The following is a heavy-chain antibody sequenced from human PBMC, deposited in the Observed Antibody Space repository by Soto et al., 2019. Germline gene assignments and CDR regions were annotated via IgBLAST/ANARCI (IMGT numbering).Heavy chain of an antibody. CDR1: GFTFSSYG. CDR3: ARDGPYDFWSGYFYYYYYGMDV. CDR2: IWYDGSNK. D-gene: IGHD3-3*01. J-gene: IGHJ6*02. V-gene: IGHV3-33*01. Sequence: GGSLRLSCAASGFTFSSYGMHWVRQAPGKGLEWVAVIWYDGSNKYYADSVKGRFTISRDNSKNTLYLQMNSLRAEDTAVYYCARDGPYDFWSGYFYYYYYGMDVWGQGTTVTVS.